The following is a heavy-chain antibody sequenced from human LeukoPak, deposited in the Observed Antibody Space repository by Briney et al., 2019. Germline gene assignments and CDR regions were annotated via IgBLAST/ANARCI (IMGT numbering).Heavy chain of an antibody. CDR1: GYTFTGYH. D-gene: IGHD3-10*01. CDR2: INPNSGVT. J-gene: IGHJ6*02. Sequence: ASVKVSCKASGYTFTGYHVHWVRQAPGQGLEWVGRINPNSGVTNYAQKFQGRVTMTRHTSITTAHMELSRLRTDDTAVYYCARDRSGILGYYYNGMDVWGQGTTVTVSS. V-gene: IGHV1-2*06. CDR3: ARDRSGILGYYYNGMDV.